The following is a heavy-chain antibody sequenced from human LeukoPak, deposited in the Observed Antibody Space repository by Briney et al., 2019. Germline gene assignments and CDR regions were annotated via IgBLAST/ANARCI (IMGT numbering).Heavy chain of an antibody. Sequence: GGSLRLSCAASGFTFSSYGMHWVRQAPGKGLEWVAVISYDGSNKYYADSVKGRFTISRDNSKNTLYLQMNSLRAEDTAVYYCARDRITISRFDYWGQGTLVTVSS. CDR1: GFTFSSYG. CDR3: ARDRITISRFDY. D-gene: IGHD3-3*01. J-gene: IGHJ4*02. V-gene: IGHV3-30*03. CDR2: ISYDGSNK.